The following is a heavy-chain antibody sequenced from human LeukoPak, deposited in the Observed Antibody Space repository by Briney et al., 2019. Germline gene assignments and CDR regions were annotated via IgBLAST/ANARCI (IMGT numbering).Heavy chain of an antibody. D-gene: IGHD2-15*01. CDR1: GFTFSNYA. CDR3: ARAMIAADY. CDR2: IGISGGST. V-gene: IGHV3-23*01. J-gene: IGHJ4*02. Sequence: PGGSLRLSCAASGFTFSNYAMSWVRQAPGKGLGWVSGIGISGGSTYYADSVKGRFTISRDNSKNTLYLQMDSLRAEDTAVYYCARAMIAADYWGQGTLVTVSS.